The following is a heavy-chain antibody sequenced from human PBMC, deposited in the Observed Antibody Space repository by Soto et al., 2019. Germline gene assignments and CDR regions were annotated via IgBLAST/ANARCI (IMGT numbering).Heavy chain of an antibody. CDR1: GGTFSSYT. D-gene: IGHD2-21*02. Sequence: QVQLVQSGAEVKKPGSSVKVSCKASGGTFSSYTISWVRQAPGQGLEWMGRIIPILGIANYAQKFQGRVTITADKSTSTAYMELSSLRYEDTAVYYCARDRRCGGDCYPYYYYGMDVWGQGTTVTVSS. CDR3: ARDRRCGGDCYPYYYYGMDV. J-gene: IGHJ6*02. V-gene: IGHV1-69*08. CDR2: IIPILGIA.